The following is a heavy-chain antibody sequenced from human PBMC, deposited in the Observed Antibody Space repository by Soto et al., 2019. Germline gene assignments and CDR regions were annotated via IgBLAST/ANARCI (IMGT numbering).Heavy chain of an antibody. V-gene: IGHV4-39*01. CDR1: GGSISSSSYY. D-gene: IGHD5-18*01. CDR2: IYYSGST. Sequence: QLQLQESGPGLVKPSETLSLTCTVSGGSISSSSYYWGWIRQPPGKGLEWIGSIYYSGSTYYNPSLKSRVTISVDPSNNQFSLKLSSVTATDTAVYYCAGNVDTAMVLLDYWGQGTLVTVSS. CDR3: AGNVDTAMVLLDY. J-gene: IGHJ4*02.